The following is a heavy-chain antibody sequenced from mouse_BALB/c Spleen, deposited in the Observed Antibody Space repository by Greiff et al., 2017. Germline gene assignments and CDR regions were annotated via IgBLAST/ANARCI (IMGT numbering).Heavy chain of an antibody. CDR3: TRNGYYGVYYAMDY. J-gene: IGHJ4*01. V-gene: IGHV1S22*01. CDR2: IYPGSGST. D-gene: IGHD2-3*01. Sequence: KQRHGQGLEWIGNIYPGSGSTNYDEKFKSKGTLTVDTSSSTAYMHLSSLTSEDSAVYYCTRNGYYGVYYAMDYWGQGTSVTVSS.